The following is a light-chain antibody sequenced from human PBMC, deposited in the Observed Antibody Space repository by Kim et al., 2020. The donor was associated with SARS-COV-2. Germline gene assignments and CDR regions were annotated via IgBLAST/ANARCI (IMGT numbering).Light chain of an antibody. Sequence: QRVTISRTGGSSSIGVGYDGHWYQQRPGTAPNLLIYGNSNRPSGVPDRFSGSKSGNSAALAITGLQAEDEADYYCQSYDSSLNVVFGGGTKLTVL. CDR1: SSSIGVGYD. CDR2: GNS. CDR3: QSYDSSLNVV. V-gene: IGLV1-40*01. J-gene: IGLJ2*01.